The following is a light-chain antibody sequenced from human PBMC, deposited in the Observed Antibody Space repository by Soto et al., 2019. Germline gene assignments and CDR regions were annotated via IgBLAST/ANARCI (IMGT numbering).Light chain of an antibody. J-gene: IGKJ1*01. CDR3: QQYGSSPWT. CDR2: GAS. CDR1: QSVSSSY. V-gene: IGKV3-20*01. Sequence: EIVLTQSPGTLSLSPGERATLSCRASQSVSSSYLAWYQQKPGQAPRLLIYGASSRATGIPDRFSGSGSGRDFTLTSSRLEPEDFAVYYCQQYGSSPWTFGQGTKVESK.